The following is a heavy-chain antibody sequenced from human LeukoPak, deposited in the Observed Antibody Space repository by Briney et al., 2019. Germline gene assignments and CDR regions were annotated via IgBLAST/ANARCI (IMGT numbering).Heavy chain of an antibody. V-gene: IGHV1-24*01. J-gene: IGHJ4*02. D-gene: IGHD6-6*01. Sequence: ASVKVSCKVSGYTLTELSMHWVRQAPGKGLEWMGGFDPEDGETIYAQKFQGRVTMTEDTSTDTAYMELSSLRSEDTAVYYCATVPLGSSPGSVDYWGQGTLVTVSS. CDR3: ATVPLGSSPGSVDY. CDR2: FDPEDGET. CDR1: GYTLTELS.